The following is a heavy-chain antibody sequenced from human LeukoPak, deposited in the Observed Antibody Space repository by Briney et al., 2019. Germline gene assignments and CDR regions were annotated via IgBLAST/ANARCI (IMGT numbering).Heavy chain of an antibody. V-gene: IGHV3-48*03. CDR1: GFSFISYE. CDR3: ARGLRGATDY. CDR2: ISGNGNTI. D-gene: IGHD1-26*01. Sequence: GGSLRLSCTASGFSFISYEMSWVRQAPRKGLEWVSSISGNGNTINYADTVKGRFTISRDNAKNSLYLQMNSLRTEDTAVYYCARGLRGATDYWGQGTLVTVSS. J-gene: IGHJ4*02.